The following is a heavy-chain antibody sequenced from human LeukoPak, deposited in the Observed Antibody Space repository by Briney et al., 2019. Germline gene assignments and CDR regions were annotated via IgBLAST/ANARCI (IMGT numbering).Heavy chain of an antibody. Sequence: PGGSLRLSCAASGFTFSSYAMYWVRQAPGKGLEWVAVISYDGSNKYYADSVKGRFTISRDNSKNTLYLQMNSLRAEDTAVYYCARARYSHDYYYGMDVWGKGTTVTVSS. CDR3: ARARYSHDYYYGMDV. J-gene: IGHJ6*04. CDR2: ISYDGSNK. V-gene: IGHV3-30*04. CDR1: GFTFSSYA. D-gene: IGHD5-18*01.